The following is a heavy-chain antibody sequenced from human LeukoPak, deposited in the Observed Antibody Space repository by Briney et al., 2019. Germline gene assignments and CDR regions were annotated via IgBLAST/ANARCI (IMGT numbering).Heavy chain of an antibody. CDR1: GFTFDDYA. D-gene: IGHD6-6*01. CDR3: AKGSSSSVYNWFDP. V-gene: IGHV3-9*01. J-gene: IGHJ5*02. CDR2: ISWNSGSI. Sequence: PGRSLRLSCAASGFTFDDYAMHWVRQAPGKGLEWVSGISWNSGSIGYADSVKSRFTISRDNAKNSLYLQMNSLRAEDTALYYCAKGSSSSVYNWFDPWGQGTLVTVSS.